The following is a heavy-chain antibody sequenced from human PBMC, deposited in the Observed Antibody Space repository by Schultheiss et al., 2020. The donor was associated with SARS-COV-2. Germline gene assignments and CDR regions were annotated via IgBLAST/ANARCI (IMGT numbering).Heavy chain of an antibody. Sequence: GGSLRLSCKASGYTFTGYYMHWVRQAPGQGLEWMGWINPNSGGTNYAQKFQGRVTITADESTSTAYMELSSLRSEDTAVYYCARGSYGDAYRWGQGTLVTVSS. J-gene: IGHJ5*02. CDR1: GYTFTGYY. V-gene: IGHV1-2*02. CDR2: INPNSGGT. CDR3: ARGSYGDAYR. D-gene: IGHD4-17*01.